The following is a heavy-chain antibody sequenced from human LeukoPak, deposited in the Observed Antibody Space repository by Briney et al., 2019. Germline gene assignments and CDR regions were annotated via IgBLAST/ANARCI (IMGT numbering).Heavy chain of an antibody. D-gene: IGHD3-22*01. CDR2: ISYDGSNK. Sequence: PGGSLRLSCAASGFTFSSYVMHWVRQAPGKGLEWVAVISYDGSNKYYADSVKGRFTISRDNSKNTLYLQMNSLRAEDTAVYYCAKDPIESITMIVVVYDAFDIWGQGTMVTVSS. J-gene: IGHJ3*02. V-gene: IGHV3-30*18. CDR3: AKDPIESITMIVVVYDAFDI. CDR1: GFTFSSYV.